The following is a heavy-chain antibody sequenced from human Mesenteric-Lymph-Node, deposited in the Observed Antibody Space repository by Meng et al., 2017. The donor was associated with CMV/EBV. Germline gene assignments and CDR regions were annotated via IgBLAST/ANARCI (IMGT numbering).Heavy chain of an antibody. CDR2: IYYSGST. CDR1: ADSVSSTTYY. J-gene: IGHJ4*02. CDR3: ARPPSGNYDGGAFNY. Sequence: ADSVSSTTYYWGWIRQPPGKGLEWIGTIYYSGSTYYNPSLKSRVTISLDTSQNHFSLKLNSMTAADTAVYYCARPPSGNYDGGAFNYWGQGTLVTVSS. V-gene: IGHV4-39*07. D-gene: IGHD1-26*01.